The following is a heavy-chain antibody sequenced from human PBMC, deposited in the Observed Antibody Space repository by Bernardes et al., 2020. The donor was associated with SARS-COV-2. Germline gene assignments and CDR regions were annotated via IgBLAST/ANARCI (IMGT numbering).Heavy chain of an antibody. CDR1: WFSFSATGVG. D-gene: IGHD4-17*01. Sequence: SGPTLSKPTQTLTLTCPFSWFSFSATGVGVGWIRQTPVKALEWLALIYWDDAKRYSPSLKNRLTITEETSKNQVVLTMANMDPMDTATYFCAHRVYGANGAFAFWGQGIVVTVSS. V-gene: IGHV2-5*02. J-gene: IGHJ3*01. CDR3: AHRVYGANGAFAF. CDR2: IYWDDAK.